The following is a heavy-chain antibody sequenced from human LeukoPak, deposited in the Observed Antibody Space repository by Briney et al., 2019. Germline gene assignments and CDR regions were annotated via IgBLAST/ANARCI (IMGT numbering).Heavy chain of an antibody. V-gene: IGHV1-2*02. CDR3: ARTTRQSITMVRGVISWFDP. D-gene: IGHD3-10*01. J-gene: IGHJ5*02. CDR1: GYTFTAYY. CDR2: INPNSGAT. Sequence: ASVKVSCKTSGYTFTAYYMHWVRQVPGQGPEWMAWINPNSGATNYAQKLQGRVTMTTDTSTSTAYMELRSLRSDDTAVYYCARTTRQSITMVRGVISWFDPWGQGTLVTVSS.